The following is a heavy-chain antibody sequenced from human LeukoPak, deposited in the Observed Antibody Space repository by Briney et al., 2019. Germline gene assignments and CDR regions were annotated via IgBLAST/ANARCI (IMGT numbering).Heavy chain of an antibody. V-gene: IGHV1-2*06. CDR3: ASEYNWNDLAYYYYMDV. D-gene: IGHD1-20*01. CDR2: INPNSGGT. J-gene: IGHJ6*03. Sequence: ASVKVSCKASGYTFIDYCIHWVRQAPGQGLEWMGRINPNSGGTNYAQKFQGRVTMTSDTSISTAYMELSRLRSDDTAVYYCASEYNWNDLAYYYYMDVWGKGTTVTVSS. CDR1: GYTFIDYC.